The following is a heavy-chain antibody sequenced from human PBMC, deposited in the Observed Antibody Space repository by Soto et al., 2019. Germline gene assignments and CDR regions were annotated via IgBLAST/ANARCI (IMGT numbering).Heavy chain of an antibody. J-gene: IGHJ4*02. V-gene: IGHV4-31*03. D-gene: IGHD6-13*01. Sequence: QVQLQESGPGLVKPSQTLSLTCTVSGGSISSGGYYWSWIRQHPGKGLEWIGYNYYSGSTYYNPSLKSRVTISVDTSKHQFSLKLSSVTAADTAVYYCARDPPPLYSSSWYEDGPVWGQGTLVTVSS. CDR3: ARDPPPLYSSSWYEDGPV. CDR1: GGSISSGGYY. CDR2: NYYSGST.